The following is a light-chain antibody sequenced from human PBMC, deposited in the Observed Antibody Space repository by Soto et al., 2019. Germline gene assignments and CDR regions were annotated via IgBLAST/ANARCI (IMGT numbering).Light chain of an antibody. V-gene: IGLV1-40*01. CDR2: ANT. Sequence: QSALTQPPSVSGAPGQRVTISCTGSSSNIGATYDVHWYQQFPGTAPKLLIYANTNRPSGVPDRFSGSKSGTSASLAITGLQAEDEADYYCQSYDSSMSGYVFGTGTKGTVL. J-gene: IGLJ1*01. CDR3: QSYDSSMSGYV. CDR1: SSNIGATYD.